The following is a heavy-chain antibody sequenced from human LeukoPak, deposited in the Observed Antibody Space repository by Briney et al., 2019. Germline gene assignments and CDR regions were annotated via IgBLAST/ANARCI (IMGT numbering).Heavy chain of an antibody. Sequence: GGSLRLSCAAPGFTFSSYAMHSVRQAPGKGLEWVAVISYDGSNKEYADSVKGRFTISRDNSKNTLYLQMNSLRAEDTAVYYCARVNDSSGYYLGFFDYWGQGTLVTVSS. D-gene: IGHD3-22*01. V-gene: IGHV3-30*01. CDR2: ISYDGSNK. J-gene: IGHJ4*02. CDR3: ARVNDSSGYYLGFFDY. CDR1: GFTFSSYA.